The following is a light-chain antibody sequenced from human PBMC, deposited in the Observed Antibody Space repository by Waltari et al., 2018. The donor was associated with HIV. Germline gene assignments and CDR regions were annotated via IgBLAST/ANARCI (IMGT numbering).Light chain of an antibody. CDR2: DAS. CDR3: QQRSDWPLT. Sequence: EIVLTQSPATLSLSPGERATLSCRASQSVNAYLGWYQQKPGQAPRLLIYDASSRATGIPARFSGSGSGTDFTLTISSLEPDDFAVYYCQQRSDWPLTFGGGTKVEIK. V-gene: IGKV3-11*01. CDR1: QSVNAY. J-gene: IGKJ4*01.